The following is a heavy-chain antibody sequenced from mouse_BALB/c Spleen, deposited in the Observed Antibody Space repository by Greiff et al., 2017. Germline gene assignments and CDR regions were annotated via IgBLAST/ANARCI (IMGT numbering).Heavy chain of an antibody. CDR1: GFTFSSYG. CDR2: ISSGGSYT. J-gene: IGHJ3*01. V-gene: IGHV5-6*01. CDR3: ARLELGRGFAY. D-gene: IGHD4-1*01. Sequence: EVQLQESGGDLVKPGGSLKLSCAASGFTFSSYGMSWVRQTPDKRLEWVATISSGGSYTYYPDSVKGRFTISRDNAKNTLYLQMSSLKSEDTAMYYCARLELGRGFAYWGQGTLVTVSA.